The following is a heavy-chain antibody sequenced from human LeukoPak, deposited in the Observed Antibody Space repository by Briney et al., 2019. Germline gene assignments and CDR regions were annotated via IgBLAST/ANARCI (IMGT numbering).Heavy chain of an antibody. D-gene: IGHD3-10*01. CDR3: ARGYYYGSGSYYFDY. Sequence: SETLSLTCTVSGGSISSYYWSWIRQPPGKGLEWIGYIYYSGSTNYNPSLKSRVTISVDTSKNQFSLKLSSVTAADTAVYYCARGYYYGSGSYYFDYWGQGTLVTVSS. CDR1: GGSISSYY. V-gene: IGHV4-59*01. CDR2: IYYSGST. J-gene: IGHJ4*02.